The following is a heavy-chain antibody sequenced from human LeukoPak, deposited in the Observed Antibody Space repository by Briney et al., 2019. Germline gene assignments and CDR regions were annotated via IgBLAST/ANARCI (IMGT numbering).Heavy chain of an antibody. Sequence: ASVKVSCKASGGTFSSYAISWVRQAPGQGLEWMGRIIPILGIANYAQKFQGRVTITADKSTSTAYMELSSLRSEDTAVYYCARDPGPVLLWFGETNWFDPWGQGTLVTVSS. J-gene: IGHJ5*02. CDR2: IIPILGIA. V-gene: IGHV1-69*04. CDR3: ARDPGPVLLWFGETNWFDP. CDR1: GGTFSSYA. D-gene: IGHD3-10*01.